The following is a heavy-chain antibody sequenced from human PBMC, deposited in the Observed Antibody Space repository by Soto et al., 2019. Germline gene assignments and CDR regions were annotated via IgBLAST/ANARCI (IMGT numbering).Heavy chain of an antibody. D-gene: IGHD1-26*01. J-gene: IGHJ4*02. V-gene: IGHV1-18*01. CDR2: VSAYNRNT. Sequence: QVQLVQSGPEVKKPGASVKVSCKGSGYTFSNYGVTWVRQAPGQGLERLGWVSAYNRNTDYAKKFEDRATMTIDTSTNTAYLELRGLTPDDTAVYYCARERRWEPLLYWGQGTL. CDR1: GYTFSNYG. CDR3: ARERRWEPLLY.